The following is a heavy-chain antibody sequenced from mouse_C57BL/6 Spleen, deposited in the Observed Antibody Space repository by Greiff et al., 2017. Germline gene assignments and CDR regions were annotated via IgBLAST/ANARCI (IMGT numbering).Heavy chain of an antibody. J-gene: IGHJ2*01. CDR1: GYTFTDYE. CDR3: TRWLLRGDY. Sequence: QVHVKQSGAELVRPGASVTLSCKASGYTFTDYEMHWVKQTPVHGLEWIGAIDPEPGGTAYNQKFKGKAILTADKSSSTAYMELRSLTSEDSAVYYCTRWLLRGDYWGQGTTLTVSS. V-gene: IGHV1-15*01. CDR2: IDPEPGGT. D-gene: IGHD2-3*01.